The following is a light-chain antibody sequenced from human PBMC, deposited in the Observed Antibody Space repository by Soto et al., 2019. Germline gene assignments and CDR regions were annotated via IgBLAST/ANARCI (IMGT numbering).Light chain of an antibody. Sequence: DIQMTQSPSSLSASVGDRVTITCQASQDIYKYLDWFQQKPGKAPKLLIYDASHLATGVPSRFIGSESGTEFTLTINNLQPEDVATYYCQQYEKFLTFGQGTRLEIK. CDR3: QQYEKFLT. CDR2: DAS. CDR1: QDIYKY. J-gene: IGKJ5*01. V-gene: IGKV1-33*01.